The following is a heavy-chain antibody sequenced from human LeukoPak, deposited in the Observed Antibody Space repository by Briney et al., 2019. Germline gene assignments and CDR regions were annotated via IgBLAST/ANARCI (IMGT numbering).Heavy chain of an antibody. V-gene: IGHV1-8*02. D-gene: IGHD2-2*01. Sequence: ASVKVSCKASGGTFSSYAISWVRQAPGQGLEWMGWMNPNSGNTGYAQKFQGRVTMTRNTSISTAYMELSSLRSEDTAVYYCARVYCSSTSCYYAYYYMDVWGKGTTVTISS. J-gene: IGHJ6*03. CDR2: MNPNSGNT. CDR1: GGTFSSYA. CDR3: ARVYCSSTSCYYAYYYMDV.